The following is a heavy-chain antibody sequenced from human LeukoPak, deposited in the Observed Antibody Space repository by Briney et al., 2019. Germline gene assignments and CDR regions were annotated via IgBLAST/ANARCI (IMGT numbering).Heavy chain of an antibody. CDR1: GGSISSSSYY. D-gene: IGHD5-18*01. CDR2: IYYSGST. V-gene: IGHV4-39*07. Sequence: PSETLSLTCTVSGGSISSSSYYWGWIRQPPGKGLEWIGSIYYSGSTYYNPSLKSRVTISVDTSKNQFSLKLSSVTAADTAVYYCASTGYSYGPHPDYWGQGTLVTVSS. CDR3: ASTGYSYGPHPDY. J-gene: IGHJ4*02.